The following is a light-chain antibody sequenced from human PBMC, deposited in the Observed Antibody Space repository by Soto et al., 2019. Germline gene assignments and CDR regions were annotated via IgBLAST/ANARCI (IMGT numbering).Light chain of an antibody. Sequence: ETVLTQSPGTLSLSPGERATLFCRASQSVTSNYLAWYQQKPGQAPRLLIYGASNRATGIPDRFSGSGSGTDFPLTISRLEPEDFAVYYCQQHGTSPPSWTFGQGTKVEIK. J-gene: IGKJ1*01. CDR3: QQHGTSPPSWT. V-gene: IGKV3-20*01. CDR1: QSVTSNY. CDR2: GAS.